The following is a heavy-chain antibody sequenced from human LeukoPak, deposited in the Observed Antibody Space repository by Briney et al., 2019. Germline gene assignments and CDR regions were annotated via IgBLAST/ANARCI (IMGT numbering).Heavy chain of an antibody. CDR3: ATGKSSSRMWSIYFDY. Sequence: ASVKVSCKVSGYTLTELSMHWVRQAPGKGLEWMGGFDPEDGETIYAQKFQGRVTMTEDTSTDTAYMELSSLRSEDTAVYYCATGKSSSRMWSIYFDYWGQGTLVTVSS. D-gene: IGHD6-6*01. J-gene: IGHJ4*02. V-gene: IGHV1-24*01. CDR2: FDPEDGET. CDR1: GYTLTELS.